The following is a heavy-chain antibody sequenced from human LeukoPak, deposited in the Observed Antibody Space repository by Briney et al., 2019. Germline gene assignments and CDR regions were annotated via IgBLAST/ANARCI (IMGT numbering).Heavy chain of an antibody. D-gene: IGHD3-22*01. J-gene: IGHJ4*02. Sequence: PSETLSLTCTDSGGSISTYYWAWIRQPPGKGLEWIGYSHYSGSTNYNPSLKSRVTISVDTSKNQFSLKLSSVTAADTAVYYCARGGYYDSSGYYGFDYWGQGTLVTVSS. CDR1: GGSISTYY. V-gene: IGHV4-59*12. CDR2: SHYSGST. CDR3: ARGGYYDSSGYYGFDY.